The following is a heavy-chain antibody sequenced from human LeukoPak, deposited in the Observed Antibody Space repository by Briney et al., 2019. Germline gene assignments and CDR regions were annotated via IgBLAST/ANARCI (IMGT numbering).Heavy chain of an antibody. J-gene: IGHJ1*01. V-gene: IGHV4-4*07. CDR3: ARELYYESSGFRYFQH. Sequence: SETLSLTCTVSGGSISSYYWSWIRQPAGKGLEWIGRIYSSGSTNYNPSLKSRVTMSVDTSKNQFSLKLSSVTAADTAVYYCARELYYESSGFRYFQHWGQGTLVTVSS. CDR1: GGSISSYY. CDR2: IYSSGST. D-gene: IGHD3-22*01.